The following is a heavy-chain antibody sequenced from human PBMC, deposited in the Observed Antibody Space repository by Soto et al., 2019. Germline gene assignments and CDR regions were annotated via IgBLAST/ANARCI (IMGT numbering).Heavy chain of an antibody. CDR1: GYAFTTYG. CDR2: ISAHNGNT. J-gene: IGHJ4*02. V-gene: IGHV1-18*01. CDR3: ARGRYGDY. D-gene: IGHD1-1*01. Sequence: QVHLVQSGAEVKKPGASVKVSCKGSGYAFTTYGITWVRQAHGQGLEWMGWISAHNGNTNYAQKLQGRVTVTRYTSTSTAYMELGSLRSDATDVYYCARGRYGDYWGQGDLVTVYS.